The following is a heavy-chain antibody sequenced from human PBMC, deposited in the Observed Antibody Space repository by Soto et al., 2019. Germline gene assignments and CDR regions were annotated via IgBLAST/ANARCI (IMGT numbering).Heavy chain of an antibody. CDR2: IWYDGSNK. D-gene: IGHD3-22*01. CDR1: GFTFSSYG. J-gene: IGHJ6*02. CDR3: AREGDYYDSSGYPYYYYGMDV. Sequence: PGGSLRLSCAAYGFTFSSYGMHWVRQAPGKXLEWVAVIWYDGSNKYYADSVKGRFTISRDNSKNTLYLQMNSLRAEDTAVYYCAREGDYYDSSGYPYYYYGMDVWGQGTTVTVSS. V-gene: IGHV3-33*01.